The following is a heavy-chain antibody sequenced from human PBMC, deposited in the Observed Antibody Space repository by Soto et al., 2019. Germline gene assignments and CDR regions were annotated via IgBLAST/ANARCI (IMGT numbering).Heavy chain of an antibody. CDR3: ARQHSGWSYYVDF. Sequence: QVQLVESGGGVVQPGRSLRLSCAVSGFTFSDYVMHWVRQAPGKGLEWLAVISSDGSTKHYTDSMKGRFTVSRDNSNDTLYMQMNSLRGGDTAVYFCARQHSGWSYYVDFWGQGTLVTVSS. J-gene: IGHJ4*02. CDR2: ISSDGSTK. V-gene: IGHV3-30-3*01. CDR1: GFTFSDYV. D-gene: IGHD6-19*01.